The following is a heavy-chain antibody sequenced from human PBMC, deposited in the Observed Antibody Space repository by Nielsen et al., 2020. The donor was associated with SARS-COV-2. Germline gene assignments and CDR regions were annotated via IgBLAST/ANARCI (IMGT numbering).Heavy chain of an antibody. D-gene: IGHD3-22*01. J-gene: IGHJ4*02. Sequence: WIRQPPGKGLEWVSGVSWNGSRTHYADSVKGRFIISRDNSRNFLYQQMNSLRPEDMAVYYCVKGTLYYYDSSGYSYNQNFDYWGQGTLVTVSS. CDR3: VKGTLYYYDSSGYSYNQNFDY. CDR2: VSWNGSRT. V-gene: IGHV3-19*01.